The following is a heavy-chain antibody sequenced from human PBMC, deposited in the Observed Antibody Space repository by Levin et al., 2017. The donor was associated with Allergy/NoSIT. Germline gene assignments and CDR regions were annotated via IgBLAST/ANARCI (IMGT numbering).Heavy chain of an antibody. J-gene: IGHJ5*02. D-gene: IGHD3-9*01. CDR2: AFYSGST. Sequence: SETLSLTCNVSGGSISRYYWNWIRQPPGKALEWIGYAFYSGSTSYNPSLKSRVTMSVDTSKNVFSLKLRSVPAADTAVYYCARSYFDPPGHSPAYYWFDPWGQGALITVSS. CDR1: GGSISRYY. V-gene: IGHV4-59*01. CDR3: ARSYFDPPGHSPAYYWFDP.